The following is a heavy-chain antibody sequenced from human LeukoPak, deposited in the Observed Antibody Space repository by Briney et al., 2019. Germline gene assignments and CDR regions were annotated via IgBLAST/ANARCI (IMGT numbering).Heavy chain of an antibody. D-gene: IGHD3-3*01. V-gene: IGHV4-38-2*02. J-gene: IGHJ6*03. Sequence: SETLSLTCTVSGYSISSGYYWGWIRQPPGKGLEWIGSIYHSGSTYYNPSLKSRVTISVDTSKNQFSLKLSSVTAADTAVYYCARFGDFWSGYSPSYYYMDVWGKGTTVTVSS. CDR3: ARFGDFWSGYSPSYYYMDV. CDR2: IYHSGST. CDR1: GYSISSGYY.